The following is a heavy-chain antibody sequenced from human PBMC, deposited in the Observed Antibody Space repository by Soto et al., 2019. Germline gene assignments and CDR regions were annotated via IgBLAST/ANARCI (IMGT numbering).Heavy chain of an antibody. CDR1: GYTFTSYD. D-gene: IGHD3-3*01. J-gene: IGHJ4*02. V-gene: IGHV1-8*01. CDR2: MNPNSGNT. CDR3: ARARRITIFGVVISSGY. Sequence: ASVKVSCKASGYTFTSYDINWVRQATGQGLEWMGWMNPNSGNTGYAQKFQGRVTMTRNTSISTAYMELSSLRSEDTAVYYCARARRITIFGVVISSGYWGQGTLVTVFS.